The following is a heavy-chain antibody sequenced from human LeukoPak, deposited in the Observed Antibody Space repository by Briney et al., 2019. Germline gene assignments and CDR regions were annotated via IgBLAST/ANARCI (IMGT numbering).Heavy chain of an antibody. D-gene: IGHD2-8*01. CDR2: ISSSSSYT. V-gene: IGHV3-11*06. Sequence: GGSLRLSCAASGFTFSDDYMSCIRQAPGKGLEWVSSISSSSSYTNYADSVKGRFTISRDNAKNSLYLQMNSLRAEDTAVYYCARQWYIRNVFDIWGQGTMVTVSS. J-gene: IGHJ3*02. CDR1: GFTFSDDY. CDR3: ARQWYIRNVFDI.